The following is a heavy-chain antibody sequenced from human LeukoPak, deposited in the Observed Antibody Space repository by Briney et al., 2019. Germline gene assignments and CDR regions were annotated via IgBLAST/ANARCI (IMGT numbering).Heavy chain of an antibody. J-gene: IGHJ3*02. V-gene: IGHV4-59*08. CDR2: IYGSGNT. CDR3: ARHIGIADAFDI. CDR1: GGSISGWY. Sequence: SENLSLICTVSGGSISGWYWSWIRQSPGKGLEWIGYIYGSGNTNYNPSLKSRVTISVDTSKNQFSLKLSSVTAADTAVYYCARHIGIADAFDIWGQGTMVTVSS. D-gene: IGHD6-13*01.